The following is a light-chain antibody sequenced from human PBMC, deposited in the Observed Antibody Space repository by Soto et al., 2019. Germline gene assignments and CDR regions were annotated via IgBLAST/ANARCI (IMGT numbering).Light chain of an antibody. Sequence: QSVLTQPPSVSGAPGQRVTISCTGSDSNIGARYHVHWYQQLPGKAPRLIIYGNSNRPSGVPDRFSGSKSGSSASLAISGLHADDEATYYCQSYDSNLSGRVFGEGTKLTVL. J-gene: IGLJ3*02. V-gene: IGLV1-40*01. CDR1: DSNIGARYH. CDR2: GNS. CDR3: QSYDSNLSGRV.